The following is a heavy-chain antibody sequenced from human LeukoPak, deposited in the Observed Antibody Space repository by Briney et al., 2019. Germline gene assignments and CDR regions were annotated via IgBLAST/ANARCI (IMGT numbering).Heavy chain of an antibody. V-gene: IGHV3-23*01. J-gene: IGHJ4*02. Sequence: SGGSLRLSCAASGFTFSSYAMSWVRQAPGKGLEWVSAISGSGGSTYYADSVRGRFTISRDNAKNSLYLQMNSLRAEDTALYYCAKGGRIYDFWSGSNFDYWGQGTLVTVSS. D-gene: IGHD3-3*01. CDR1: GFTFSSYA. CDR3: AKGGRIYDFWSGSNFDY. CDR2: ISGSGGST.